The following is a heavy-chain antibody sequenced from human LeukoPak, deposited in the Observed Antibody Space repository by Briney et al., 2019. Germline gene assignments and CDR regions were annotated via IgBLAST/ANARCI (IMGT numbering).Heavy chain of an antibody. Sequence: GGSLRLSCAASGFTFSSYSMNWVRQAPGKGLEWVSSISSSSSYIYYADSVKGRFTISRDNAKNSLYLQMNSLRAEDTAVYYCARDQTSRVVGATTDNYYYYYMDAWGKGTTVTVSS. V-gene: IGHV3-21*01. CDR1: GFTFSSYS. J-gene: IGHJ6*03. D-gene: IGHD1-26*01. CDR2: ISSSSSYI. CDR3: ARDQTSRVVGATTDNYYYYYMDA.